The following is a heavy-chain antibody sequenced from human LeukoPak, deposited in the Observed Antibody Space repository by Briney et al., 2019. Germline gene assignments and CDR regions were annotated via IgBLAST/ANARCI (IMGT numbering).Heavy chain of an antibody. D-gene: IGHD1-26*01. Sequence: ASVKVSCKASGYTSPSYGISWARQAPGQGLEWMGWISAYNGNTNYAQKFQGRVTITTDESTSTAYMELSSLRSEDTAVYYCARAGSYSGLDYFDYWGQGTLVTVSS. J-gene: IGHJ4*02. CDR2: ISAYNGNT. CDR3: ARAGSYSGLDYFDY. V-gene: IGHV1-18*01. CDR1: GYTSPSYG.